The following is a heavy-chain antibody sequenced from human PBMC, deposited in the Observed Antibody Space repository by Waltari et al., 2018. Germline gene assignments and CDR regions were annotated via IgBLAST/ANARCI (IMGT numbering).Heavy chain of an antibody. V-gene: IGHV3-30-3*01. CDR3: ATYYGSGSYYHFDY. J-gene: IGHJ4*02. CDR2: ISSDGTSK. CDR1: GFTFCSYP. Sequence: QVQLVESGGGVVQPGRSLRLSCSASGFTFCSYPMHWVRQAPGKGLEWVAVISSDGTSKYYTDSVKGRFTISRDNSKNTMYLQMNSLRAEDTALYYCATYYGSGSYYHFDYWGQGTLVTVSS. D-gene: IGHD3-10*01.